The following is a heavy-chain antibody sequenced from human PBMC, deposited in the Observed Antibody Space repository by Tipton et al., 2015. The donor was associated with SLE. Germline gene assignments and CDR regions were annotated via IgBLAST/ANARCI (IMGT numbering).Heavy chain of an antibody. Sequence: RSLRLSCAASGFTFSSHGMHWVRQAPGKGLEWVAVIWYDGSNKYYADSVKGRFTISRDNSKNTLYLQMNSLRAEDTAMYYCAKGFATGVDYWGQGTLVTVSS. V-gene: IGHV3-30*18. CDR2: IWYDGSNK. J-gene: IGHJ4*02. CDR1: GFTFSSHG. D-gene: IGHD7-27*01. CDR3: AKGFATGVDY.